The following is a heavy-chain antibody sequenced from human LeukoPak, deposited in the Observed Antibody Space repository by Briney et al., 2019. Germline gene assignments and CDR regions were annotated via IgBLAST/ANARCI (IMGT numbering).Heavy chain of an antibody. CDR2: INPNSGGT. D-gene: IGHD6-6*01. CDR3: ARAAARGNTRYYYYYYMDV. Sequence: ASVKVSCKASGYTFTGYYMHWVRQAPGQGLEWMGWINPNSGGTNYAQKFQGRVTMTRDTSISTAYMELSRLRSDDTAVYYCARAAARGNTRYYYYYYMDVWGKGTTVTVSS. J-gene: IGHJ6*03. CDR1: GYTFTGYY. V-gene: IGHV1-2*02.